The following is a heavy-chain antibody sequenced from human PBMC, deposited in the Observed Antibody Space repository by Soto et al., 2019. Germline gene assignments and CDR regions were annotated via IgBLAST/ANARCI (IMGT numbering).Heavy chain of an antibody. CDR2: ISSSSSYI. V-gene: IGHV3-21*01. CDR3: ARMRYCSDGSCWGPLDY. D-gene: IGHD2-15*01. J-gene: IGHJ4*02. Sequence: EVQLVESGGGLVKPGGSLRLSCAASGFTFRSYSMNWVRQAPGKGLEWVSSISSSSSYIYYADSVKGRFTISRDNAKNSLYLQMNSLRAEDTAVYYCARMRYCSDGSCWGPLDYWGRGTLVTVSS. CDR1: GFTFRSYS.